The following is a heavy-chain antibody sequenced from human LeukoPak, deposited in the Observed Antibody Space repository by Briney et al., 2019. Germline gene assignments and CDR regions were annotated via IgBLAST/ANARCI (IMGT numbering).Heavy chain of an antibody. CDR1: GFNFRDAA. V-gene: IGHV3-23*01. CDR2: IASNGANS. J-gene: IGHJ3*01. CDR3: AKDIQLST. D-gene: IGHD5-24*01. Sequence: PGGSLRLSCAASGFNFRDAAMTWVRQAPGKGLEWVSLIASNGANSYYAESVKGRFSISRDNSNNMLSLQMKSLRVEDTARYYCAKDIQLSTWGLGTVVTVSS.